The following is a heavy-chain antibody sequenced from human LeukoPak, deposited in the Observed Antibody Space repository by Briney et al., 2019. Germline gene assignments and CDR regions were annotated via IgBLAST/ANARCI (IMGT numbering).Heavy chain of an antibody. CDR2: IYYSGST. CDR3: AREEYQLLVGYYFDY. J-gene: IGHJ4*02. D-gene: IGHD2-2*01. V-gene: IGHV4-30-4*08. Sequence: SETLSLTCAVSGYSISSGYYWSWIRQPPGKGLEWIGYIYYSGSTYYNPSLKSRVTISVDTSKNQFSLKLSSVTAADTAVYYCAREEYQLLVGYYFDYWGQGTLVTVSS. CDR1: GYSISSGYY.